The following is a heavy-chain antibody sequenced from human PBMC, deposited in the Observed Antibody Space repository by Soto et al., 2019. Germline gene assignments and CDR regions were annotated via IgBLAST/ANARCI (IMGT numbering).Heavy chain of an antibody. CDR1: GGSFNSADYH. Sequence: PETLSLTWPLSGGSFNSADYHWIWLLPSAGKGLEGIGDIYYSGSTNYNPSLKSRVTISVDTSKNQFSLKLSSVTAADTAVYYCARMVWSGYFLQPPYYYYGMDVWGQGNTVTGS. D-gene: IGHD3-3*01. CDR2: IYYSGST. CDR3: ARMVWSGYFLQPPYYYYGMDV. V-gene: IGHV4-61*08. J-gene: IGHJ6*02.